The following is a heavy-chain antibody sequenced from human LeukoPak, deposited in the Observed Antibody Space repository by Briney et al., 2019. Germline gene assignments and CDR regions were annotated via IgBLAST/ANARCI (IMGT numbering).Heavy chain of an antibody. CDR3: AREGGFYRPLDY. Sequence: PSETLSLTCGVSGGSVINTNWWTWVRQPPGKGLEWIGEVHLDGRNNYNPSLESRLTMSVDVSENQVSLKLTSVTAADTAVYYCAREGGFYRPLDYSGQGTLVTVSS. CDR1: GGSVINTNW. J-gene: IGHJ4*02. V-gene: IGHV4-4*02. D-gene: IGHD3-3*01. CDR2: VHLDGRN.